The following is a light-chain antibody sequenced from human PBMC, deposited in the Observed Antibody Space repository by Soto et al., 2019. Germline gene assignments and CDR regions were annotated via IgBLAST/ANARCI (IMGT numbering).Light chain of an antibody. CDR2: DAS. V-gene: IGKV3-20*01. J-gene: IGKJ4*01. Sequence: EIVLTQSPGTLSLSPGERATLSCRASRGVSNSYLAWFQQKPGQAPRRLIYDASSRATGIPDRFSGSGSGTDFTLTISRLEPEDFAVYYCQQYAGSPITFGGGTKVEIK. CDR1: RGVSNSY. CDR3: QQYAGSPIT.